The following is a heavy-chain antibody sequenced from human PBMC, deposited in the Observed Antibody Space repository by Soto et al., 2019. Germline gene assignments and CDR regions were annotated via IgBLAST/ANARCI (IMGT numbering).Heavy chain of an antibody. Sequence: QVQLVQSGAEMKEPGSSVKVSCKTSGGTFSSSAISWLRQAPGQGLEWMGGIIPLFRTPDYAQKFQGRVTIAADESTSTAYMELSSLRSEDTAVDYCARDNDRLQLGGNYYYMLDVWGQGTTITVSS. CDR3: ARDNDRLQLGGNYYYMLDV. D-gene: IGHD4-4*01. CDR2: IIPLFRTP. J-gene: IGHJ6*02. V-gene: IGHV1-69*12. CDR1: GGTFSSSA.